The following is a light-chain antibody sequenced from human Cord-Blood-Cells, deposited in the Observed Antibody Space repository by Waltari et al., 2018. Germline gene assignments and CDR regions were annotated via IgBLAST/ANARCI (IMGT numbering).Light chain of an antibody. CDR1: QDISNY. CDR3: QQYDNPPPLT. V-gene: IGKV1-33*01. J-gene: IGKJ4*01. Sequence: DLQMTQSPSSLPASVGDRVTITCQASQDISNYFNWYQQKPGKAPKLLIYDASNLETGFPSRFSGSGSGTDFTFTISSLQPEDIATYYCQQYDNPPPLTFGGGTKVEIK. CDR2: DAS.